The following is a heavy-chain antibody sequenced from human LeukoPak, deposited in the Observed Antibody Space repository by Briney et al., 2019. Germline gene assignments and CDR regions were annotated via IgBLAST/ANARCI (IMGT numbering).Heavy chain of an antibody. Sequence: SGTLSLTCTVSGGSISSGGYYWSWIRQHPGKGLEWIGYIYYSGSTYYNPSLKSRVTISVDTSKNQFSLKLSSVTAADTAVYYCARGLDYDYIWGSYRAVTWFDPWGQGTLVTVSS. J-gene: IGHJ5*02. CDR2: IYYSGST. D-gene: IGHD3-16*02. V-gene: IGHV4-31*03. CDR1: GGSISSGGYY. CDR3: ARGLDYDYIWGSYRAVTWFDP.